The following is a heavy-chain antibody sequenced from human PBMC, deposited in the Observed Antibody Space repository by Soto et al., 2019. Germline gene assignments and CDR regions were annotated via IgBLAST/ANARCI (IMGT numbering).Heavy chain of an antibody. CDR1: GYTFTSYA. V-gene: IGHV1-3*01. CDR3: ARDGSGWPQPAEYFQH. Sequence: ASVKVSCKASGYTFTSYAMHWVRQAPGQRLEWMGWINAGNGNTKYSQKFQGRVTITRDTSASTAYMELNSLRAEDTAVYYCARDGSGWPQPAEYFQHWGQGTLVTVSS. D-gene: IGHD6-19*01. J-gene: IGHJ1*01. CDR2: INAGNGNT.